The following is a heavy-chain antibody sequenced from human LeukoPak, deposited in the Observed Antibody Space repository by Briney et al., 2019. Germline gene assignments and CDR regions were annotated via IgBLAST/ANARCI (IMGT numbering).Heavy chain of an antibody. CDR2: IYYSGST. Sequence: SETLSLTCTVSGGSISSSSYYWSWIRQPPGKGLEWIGYIYYSGSTNYNPSLKSRVTISVDTSKNQFSLKLSSVTAADTAVYYCARSDPLSGLDAFDIWGQGTMVTVSS. CDR1: GGSISSSSYY. V-gene: IGHV4-61*01. D-gene: IGHD3-3*01. J-gene: IGHJ3*02. CDR3: ARSDPLSGLDAFDI.